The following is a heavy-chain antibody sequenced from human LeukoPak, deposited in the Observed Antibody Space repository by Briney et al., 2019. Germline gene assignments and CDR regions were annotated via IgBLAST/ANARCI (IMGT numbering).Heavy chain of an antibody. J-gene: IGHJ6*02. CDR2: IVVGSGDT. D-gene: IGHD5-12*01. V-gene: IGHV1-58*02. CDR1: GFTFISSA. CDR3: ARNSGYDYFDYYYGMDV. Sequence: SEKVSCKASGFTFISSAMQWVRQARVQRLEWIGWIVVGSGDTNYAQKFQERVTITRDMSTSTAYMELSSLRSEDTAVYYCARNSGYDYFDYYYGMDVWGQGTTVTVSS.